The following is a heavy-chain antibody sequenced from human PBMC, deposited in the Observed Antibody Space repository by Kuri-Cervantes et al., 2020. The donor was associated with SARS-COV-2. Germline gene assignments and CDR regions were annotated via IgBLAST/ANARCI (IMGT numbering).Heavy chain of an antibody. V-gene: IGHV4-34*01. D-gene: IGHD6-13*01. CDR2: INHSGST. Sequence: TLSLTFAVYCGSFSGYYWSWIRQPPGKGLELIGEINHSGSTNYNPSLKSRVTISVDTSKNLFSLKLSYVTAADTAVYYCASPPMEQLVEGGLEYFQHWGQGTLVTVSS. J-gene: IGHJ1*01. CDR3: ASPPMEQLVEGGLEYFQH. CDR1: CGSFSGYY.